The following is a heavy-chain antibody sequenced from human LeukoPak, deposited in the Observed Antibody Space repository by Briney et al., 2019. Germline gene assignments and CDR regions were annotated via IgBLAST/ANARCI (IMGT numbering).Heavy chain of an antibody. D-gene: IGHD2-21*02. J-gene: IGHJ4*02. CDR1: GFTFRDYY. V-gene: IGHV3-11*01. Sequence: GGSLRLSCAASGFTFRDYYMAWIRQAPGKGLEWVSYISSSVTTIYYADSVRGRFTLSRDNAKNSLYLQMNSLRAEDTAVYYCARTIVAVTAIDYFDYWGQGILVTVSS. CDR2: ISSSVTTI. CDR3: ARTIVAVTAIDYFDY.